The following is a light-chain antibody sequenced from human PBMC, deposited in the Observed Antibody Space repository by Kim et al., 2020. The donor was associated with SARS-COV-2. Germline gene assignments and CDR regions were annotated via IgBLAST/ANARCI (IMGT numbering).Light chain of an antibody. J-gene: IGLJ1*01. Sequence: VSLLQTASITCSGDKLGDKYACWYQQKPGQSPVLVIYQDSKRPSGIPERFSGSNSGNTATLTISGTQAMDEADYYCQAWDSSTHVFGTGTKVTVL. CDR3: QAWDSSTHV. CDR1: KLGDKY. CDR2: QDS. V-gene: IGLV3-1*01.